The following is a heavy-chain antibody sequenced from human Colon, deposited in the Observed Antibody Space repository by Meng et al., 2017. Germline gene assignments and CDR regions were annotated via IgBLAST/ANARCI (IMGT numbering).Heavy chain of an antibody. V-gene: IGHV3-23*01. J-gene: IGHJ4*02. CDR2: ITGSGGNT. CDR3: AKVLGQQLVPTFDY. Sequence: EVQLLESGVGFVQPGGSLRLSCAASGFTFSNYAMSWVRQAPGKGLEWVSTITGSGGNTYYADSVKGRFTISRDNSKNTLFLQMNSLRAEDTAVYYCAKVLGQQLVPTFDYWGQGTLVTVSS. D-gene: IGHD6-6*01. CDR1: GFTFSNYA.